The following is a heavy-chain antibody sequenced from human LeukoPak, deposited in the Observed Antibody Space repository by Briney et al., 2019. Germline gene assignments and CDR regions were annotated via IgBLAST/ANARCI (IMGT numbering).Heavy chain of an antibody. CDR3: ARDGTDWNWGPYYFDY. D-gene: IGHD1-7*01. J-gene: IGHJ4*02. CDR2: INPNSGGT. Sequence: ASVKVSCKASGYTFTGYYMHWVRQAPGQGLEWMGWINPNSGGTNYAQKFQGRVTMTTDTSTSTAYMELRSLRSDDTAVYYCARDGTDWNWGPYYFDYWGQGTLVTVSS. CDR1: GYTFTGYY. V-gene: IGHV1-2*02.